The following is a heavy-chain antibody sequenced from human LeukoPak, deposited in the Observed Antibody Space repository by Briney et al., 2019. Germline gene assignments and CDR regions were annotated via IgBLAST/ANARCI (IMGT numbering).Heavy chain of an antibody. D-gene: IGHD6-19*01. V-gene: IGHV4-34*01. CDR1: GGSFSDYY. J-gene: IGHJ4*02. CDR2: INHSGST. CDR3: ARRSSCWSTYYFDY. Sequence: SETLSLTCAVYGGSFSDYYWSWIRQPPVKGLEWIGEINHSGSTNYSPSLKSRVTISVDRSKNQFSLKLSSVTAADTAVYYCARRSSCWSTYYFDYWGQGTLVTVSS.